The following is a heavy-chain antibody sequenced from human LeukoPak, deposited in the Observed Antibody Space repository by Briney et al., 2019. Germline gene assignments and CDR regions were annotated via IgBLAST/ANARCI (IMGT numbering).Heavy chain of an antibody. J-gene: IGHJ6*03. V-gene: IGHV3-30*04. CDR1: GFRFRSYP. Sequence: GGSLRLSCVASGFRFRSYPMHWVRQAPGKGLEGVAVSSFDGRNQYYAEFVKGRITVSRDNSKNNLFLHMDSLRPEDTAVYYCAREGRKSFAVDYYHYYMDVWGKGTTVTVSS. CDR3: AREGRKSFAVDYYHYYMDV. D-gene: IGHD3-10*01. CDR2: SSFDGRNQ.